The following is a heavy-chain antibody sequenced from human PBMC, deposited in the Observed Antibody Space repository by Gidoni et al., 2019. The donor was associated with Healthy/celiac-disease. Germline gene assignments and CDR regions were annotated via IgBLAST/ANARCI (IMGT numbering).Heavy chain of an antibody. CDR3: ARGQGDYVWGSYRYIY. CDR2: INHSGST. D-gene: IGHD3-16*02. CDR1: GGSFSGYY. Sequence: QVQLQQWGAGLLKPSETLSLTCAVYGGSFSGYYWSWIRQPPGKGLEWIGEINHSGSTNYNPSLKSRVTISVDTSKNQFSLKLSSVTAADTAVYYCARGQGDYVWGSYRYIYWGQGTLVTVSS. V-gene: IGHV4-34*01. J-gene: IGHJ4*02.